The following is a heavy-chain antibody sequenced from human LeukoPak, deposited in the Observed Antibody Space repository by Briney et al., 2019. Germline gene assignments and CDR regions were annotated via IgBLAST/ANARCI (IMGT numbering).Heavy chain of an antibody. Sequence: SVKVSCKVSGGTFSSYAISWVRQAPGQGLEWTGRIVPTPAITNYAQNFQGRVTITADKSSNTVYMELSSLRSEDTAVYYCARRADCGGSCFINYFDSWGQGTLVTVSS. CDR1: GGTFSSYA. D-gene: IGHD2-21*01. CDR2: IVPTPAIT. CDR3: ARRADCGGSCFINYFDS. V-gene: IGHV1-69*04. J-gene: IGHJ4*02.